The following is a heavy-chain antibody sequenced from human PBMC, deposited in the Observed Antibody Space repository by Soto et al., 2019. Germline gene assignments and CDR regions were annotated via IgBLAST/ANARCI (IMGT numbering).Heavy chain of an antibody. Sequence: GGSLRLSCAASGFTFSSYAMSWVRQAPGKWLEWVSATSGSGGSTYYADSVKGRFTISRDNSENTLYLQMNSLRAEDTAVYYCAKDLSFDYYDSKPQGYWGQGTLVTVPS. CDR2: TSGSGGST. V-gene: IGHV3-23*01. CDR3: AKDLSFDYYDSKPQGY. J-gene: IGHJ4*02. D-gene: IGHD3-22*01. CDR1: GFTFSSYA.